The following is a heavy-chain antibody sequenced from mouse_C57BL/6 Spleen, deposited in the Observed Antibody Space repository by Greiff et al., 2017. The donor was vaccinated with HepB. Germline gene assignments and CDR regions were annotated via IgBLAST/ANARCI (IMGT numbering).Heavy chain of an antibody. Sequence: EVQLQQSGPELVKPGASVKISCKASGYTFTDYYMNWVKQSHGKSLEWIGDINPNNGGTSYNQKFKGKATLTVDKSSSTAYMELRSLPSEDSAVYYCARLGYGSSLYAMDYWGQGTSVTVSS. CDR2: INPNNGGT. D-gene: IGHD1-1*01. CDR3: ARLGYGSSLYAMDY. J-gene: IGHJ4*01. CDR1: GYTFTDYY. V-gene: IGHV1-26*01.